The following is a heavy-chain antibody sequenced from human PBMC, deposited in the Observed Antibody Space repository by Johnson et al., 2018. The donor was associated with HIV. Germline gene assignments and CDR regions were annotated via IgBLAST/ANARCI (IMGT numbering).Heavy chain of an antibody. J-gene: IGHJ3*02. V-gene: IGHV3-30*02. CDR3: VSSGCQRCAFDI. CDR1: GFTFSKYG. CDR2: IQYDGNNK. Sequence: QVQLVESGGGLVQPGGSLRLSCAASGFTFSKYGMQWVRQAPGKRLEWVAVIQYDGNNKYYAEFVKGGFTISRDNSNNTSYLQMNSLKAEDTAVYYCVSSGCQRCAFDIWGQGTMVTVSS. D-gene: IGHD6-19*01.